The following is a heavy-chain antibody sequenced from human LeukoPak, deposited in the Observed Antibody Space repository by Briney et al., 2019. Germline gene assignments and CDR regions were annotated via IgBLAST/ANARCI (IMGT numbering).Heavy chain of an antibody. D-gene: IGHD2-2*01. J-gene: IGHJ3*02. CDR3: ASRTFYCSSTSCYDAFDI. Sequence: PSETLSLTCTVSGGSISSYYWSWIRQPAGKGLKWIGRIYTSGSTNYNPSLKSRVTISVDKSKNQFSLKLSSVTAADTAVYYCASRTFYCSSTSCYDAFDIWGQGTMVTVSS. CDR2: IYTSGST. V-gene: IGHV4-4*07. CDR1: GGSISSYY.